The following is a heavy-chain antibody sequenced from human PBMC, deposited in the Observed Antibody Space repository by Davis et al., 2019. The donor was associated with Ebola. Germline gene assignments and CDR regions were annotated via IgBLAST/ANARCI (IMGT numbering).Heavy chain of an antibody. D-gene: IGHD6-19*01. Sequence: GESLKISCAASGFTFSTYAMGWVRQAPGKGLEWVSDISSGGGAPYYADSVKGRFTTFRDNPKNTLYLQMNSLRADDTAVYYCAKDAGRYSSGWLGTNWFDPWGQGTLVTVSS. CDR2: ISSGGGAP. CDR3: AKDAGRYSSGWLGTNWFDP. J-gene: IGHJ5*02. V-gene: IGHV3-23*01. CDR1: GFTFSTYA.